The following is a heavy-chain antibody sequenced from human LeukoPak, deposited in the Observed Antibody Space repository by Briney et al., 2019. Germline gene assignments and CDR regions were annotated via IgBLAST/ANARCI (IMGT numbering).Heavy chain of an antibody. V-gene: IGHV3-48*01. CDR2: ISSNSRTI. CDR3: ARDLGIVVAGINLGY. J-gene: IGHJ4*02. CDR1: GFTFSTYS. Sequence: GSLRLSCAASGFTFSTYSMNWVRQAPGKGLEWVSYISSNSRTIYYADSVKGRFTISRDNAKNSLYLQMNSLRAEDTAVYYCARDLGIVVAGINLGYWGQGTLVTVSS. D-gene: IGHD6-19*01.